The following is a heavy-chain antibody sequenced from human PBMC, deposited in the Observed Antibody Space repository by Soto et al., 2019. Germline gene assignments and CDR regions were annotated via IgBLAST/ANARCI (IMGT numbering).Heavy chain of an antibody. V-gene: IGHV4-31*03. J-gene: IGHJ4*02. CDR2: TYHTGST. CDR1: GGSISVGVYY. D-gene: IGHD2-2*01. CDR3: ARIGNPDASLYFDY. Sequence: QVQLQESGPGLVKPSQTLSLTCTVSGGSISVGVYYWNWIRQLPGKGPEWIGYTYHTGSTYYNPSLASRVTLSVDPSKNQFSLRLSSVTAADTAVYYCARIGNPDASLYFDYWGQGTLVTVSS.